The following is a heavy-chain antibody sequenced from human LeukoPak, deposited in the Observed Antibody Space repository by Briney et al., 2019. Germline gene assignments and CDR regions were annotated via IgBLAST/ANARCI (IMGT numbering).Heavy chain of an antibody. CDR3: ARGWNYGFDY. CDR2: INPNSGGT. D-gene: IGHD1-7*01. V-gene: IGHV1-2*02. CDR1: GYTLTGYY. Sequence: ASVKVSYKASGYTLTGYYMHWVRQAPGQRLEWMGWINPNSGGTNYAQKFQGRVTMTRDTSISTAYMELNRLRSDDTAVYFCARGWNYGFDYWGQGTLVTVSS. J-gene: IGHJ4*02.